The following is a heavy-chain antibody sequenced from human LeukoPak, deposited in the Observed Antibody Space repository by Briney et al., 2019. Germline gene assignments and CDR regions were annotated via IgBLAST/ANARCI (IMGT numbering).Heavy chain of an antibody. CDR2: IKKDGSEK. D-gene: IGHD2-21*02. Sequence: GGSLRLSCAASGFTFSSYAMSWVRQAPGKGLEGVANIKKDGSEKYYVDSVKGRFTISRDNTKNSLYLEMNSLRAEDTAVYYCARAHVTGVDAFDIWGQGTMVTVSS. CDR1: GFTFSSYA. J-gene: IGHJ3*02. V-gene: IGHV3-7*01. CDR3: ARAHVTGVDAFDI.